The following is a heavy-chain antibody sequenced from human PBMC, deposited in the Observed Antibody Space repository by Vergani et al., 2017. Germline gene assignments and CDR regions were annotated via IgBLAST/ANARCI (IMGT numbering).Heavy chain of an antibody. D-gene: IGHD2-2*01. CDR1: GYSFTSYW. CDR2: IYPGDSKT. J-gene: IGHJ6*02. CDR3: ARHGPRGSSKKDDDYDYGMDV. Sequence: EVQLVQSGAEVKKPGESLKISCKGSGYSFTSYWIGWVLQMPGKGLEWMGIIYPGDSKTRYSPSFQGQVTISADKSISTAYLQWSSLKAPDTAMYYCARHGPRGSSKKDDDYDYGMDVWGQGTTVTVSS. V-gene: IGHV5-51*01.